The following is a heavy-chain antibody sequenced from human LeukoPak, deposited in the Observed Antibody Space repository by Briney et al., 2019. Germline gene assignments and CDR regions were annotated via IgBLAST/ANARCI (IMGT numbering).Heavy chain of an antibody. D-gene: IGHD6-6*01. V-gene: IGHV1-69*05. CDR1: GGTFSSYA. J-gene: IGHJ5*02. CDR3: ASGGTGWVAARPSSSNWFDP. Sequence: GASVKVSCKASGGTFSSYAISWVRQAPGQGLEWMGGIIPIFRTANYAQKFQGRVTITTDESTSTAYMELSSLRSEDTAVYYCASGGTGWVAARPSSSNWFDPWGQGTLVTVSS. CDR2: IIPIFRTA.